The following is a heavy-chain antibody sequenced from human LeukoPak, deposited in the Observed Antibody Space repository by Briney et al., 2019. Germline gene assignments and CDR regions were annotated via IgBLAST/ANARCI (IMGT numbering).Heavy chain of an antibody. CDR1: GFTFSSYA. CDR2: ISDSGGST. J-gene: IGHJ6*02. V-gene: IGHV3-23*01. CDR3: ARDLTTKAGVMDV. Sequence: PGASLRLSCAASGFTFSSYAMTWVRQAPGKGLEWVSGISDSGGSTHNADSVKGRFTISRDNAKNSLYLQMNSLRAEDTAVYYCARDLTTKAGVMDVWGQGTTVTVSS. D-gene: IGHD4/OR15-4a*01.